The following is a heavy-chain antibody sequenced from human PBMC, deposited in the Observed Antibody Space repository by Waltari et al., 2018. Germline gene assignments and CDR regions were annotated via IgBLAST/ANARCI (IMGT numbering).Heavy chain of an antibody. V-gene: IGHV4-61*09. CDR1: GGSISSGSYY. J-gene: IGHJ4*02. CDR3: ARSPGGVVVIRGYFDY. Sequence: QVQLQESGPGLVKPSQTLSLTCTVSGGSISSGSYYWSWIRQPAGKGLEWIGYIYTSGSTNYNPSLKSRVTISVDTSKNQFSLKLSSVTAADTAVYYCARSPGGVVVIRGYFDYWGQGTLVTVSS. CDR2: IYTSGST. D-gene: IGHD2-21*01.